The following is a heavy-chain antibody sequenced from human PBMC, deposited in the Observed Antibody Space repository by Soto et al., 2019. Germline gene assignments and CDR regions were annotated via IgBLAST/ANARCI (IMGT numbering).Heavy chain of an antibody. CDR2: ISGSGVST. CDR1: GFTFSSYA. D-gene: IGHD6-19*01. CDR3: ANEVGYSSGYDYFDY. Sequence: EVQLLGSGGGLVQPGGSLRLSCAASGFTFSSYAMSWVRQAPGKGLEWVSGISGSGVSTHYADSVKGRFTISRDNSKHTLYLPMNSLRAEDTAVYYCANEVGYSSGYDYFDYWGQGTLVTVSS. J-gene: IGHJ4*02. V-gene: IGHV3-23*01.